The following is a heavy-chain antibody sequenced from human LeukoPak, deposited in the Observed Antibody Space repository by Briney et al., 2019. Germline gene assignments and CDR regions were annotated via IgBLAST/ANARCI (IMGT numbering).Heavy chain of an antibody. J-gene: IGHJ4*02. CDR1: GFTFGSHD. V-gene: IGHV3-21*01. Sequence: GGSLRLSCAASGFTFGSHDMNWVRQAPGKGLEWVSIINSNGGRTFYADSVKGRFTISRDNAWNSLYLQMSGLRVEDTAVYYCAREFGYNKRIDSWGQGILVTVSS. CDR2: INSNGGRT. D-gene: IGHD5-24*01. CDR3: AREFGYNKRIDS.